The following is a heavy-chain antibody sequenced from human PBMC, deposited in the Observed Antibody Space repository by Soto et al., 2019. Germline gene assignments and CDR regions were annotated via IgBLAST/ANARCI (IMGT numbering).Heavy chain of an antibody. CDR1: GGSISSYY. Sequence: SETLSLTCTVSGGSISSYYWSWIRQPPGKGLEWIGYVYYSGSTNYNPSLKSRVTISVDTSKNQFSLKLSSVTAADTAVYYCARRYGDCFDYWGQGTLVTVSS. J-gene: IGHJ4*02. D-gene: IGHD4-17*01. CDR2: VYYSGST. CDR3: ARRYGDCFDY. V-gene: IGHV4-59*08.